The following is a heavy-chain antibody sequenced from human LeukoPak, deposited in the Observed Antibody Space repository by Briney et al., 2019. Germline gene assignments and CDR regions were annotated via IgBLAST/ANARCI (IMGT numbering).Heavy chain of an antibody. V-gene: IGHV1-46*01. CDR2: INPSGGST. Sequence: EASVNVSCKASGYTFTSYYMHWVRQAPGQGLEWMGIINPSGGSTSYAQKFQGRVTMARDTSTSTVYMELSSLRSEDTAVYYCAGGIAVAPDYWGQGTLVTVSS. CDR3: AGGIAVAPDY. D-gene: IGHD6-19*01. J-gene: IGHJ4*02. CDR1: GYTFTSYY.